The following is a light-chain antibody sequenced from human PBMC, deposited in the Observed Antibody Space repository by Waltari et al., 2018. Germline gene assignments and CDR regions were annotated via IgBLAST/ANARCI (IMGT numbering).Light chain of an antibody. J-gene: IGLJ3*02. CDR1: TPNIGNNY. Sequence: QSVLTQAPSVSAAPGQKVTISCSGSTPNIGNNYVSWYQQFPGTAPKLLIYEVNRRPSGSPDRFSGSKSGASATLGITGLQTGDEANYYCGTWDSSLGIGVLGGGTRVTVL. CDR2: EVN. V-gene: IGLV1-51*01. CDR3: GTWDSSLGIGV.